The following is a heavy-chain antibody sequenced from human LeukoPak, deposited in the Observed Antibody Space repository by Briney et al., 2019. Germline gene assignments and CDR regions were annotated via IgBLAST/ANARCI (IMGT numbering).Heavy chain of an antibody. J-gene: IGHJ4*01. CDR1: GYTFTNYW. D-gene: IGHD3-10*01. CDR2: IDPGDSYT. Sequence: PGESLKISCKGSGYTFTNYWIIWVRQMPGKGLEWMGRIDPGDSYTDYSPSFQGHVTISADKSISTAYLQWSSLKASDTAMYYCARVGHYGSGSYYTTGFDYWGQGTLVTVSS. V-gene: IGHV5-10-1*01. CDR3: ARVGHYGSGSYYTTGFDY.